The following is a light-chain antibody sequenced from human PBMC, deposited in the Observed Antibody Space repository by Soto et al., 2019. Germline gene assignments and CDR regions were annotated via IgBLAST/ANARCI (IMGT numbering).Light chain of an antibody. CDR2: EVN. J-gene: IGLJ1*01. Sequence: QSLLTQPSSVSDSPGQSITISCTGTFSDVGRYNSVSWYQQRPGKAPKLMILEVNNRPSGVSNRFSGSKSGNTASLAISGLQTEDEADYYCCSYTTTSAYVYGTGTKVTVL. V-gene: IGLV2-14*01. CDR1: FSDVGRYNS. CDR3: CSYTTTSAYV.